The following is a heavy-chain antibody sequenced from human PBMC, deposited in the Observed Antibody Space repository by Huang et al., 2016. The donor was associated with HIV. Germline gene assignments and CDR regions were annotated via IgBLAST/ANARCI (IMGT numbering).Heavy chain of an antibody. V-gene: IGHV3-23*01. CDR1: GFTFIDFA. CDR3: AKDPSSPYGDSYFEQ. D-gene: IGHD4-17*01. Sequence: EVQLLESGGGLVQPGGSLRLSCAASGFTFIDFAMSWVRPAPGKGLEWFSASRGSGHSTYYSDSVKGRFTISRDNSKNTLYLQMNKLRVEDTAVYFCAKDPSSPYGDSYFEQWGQGTLVTVSP. CDR2: SRGSGHST. J-gene: IGHJ4*02.